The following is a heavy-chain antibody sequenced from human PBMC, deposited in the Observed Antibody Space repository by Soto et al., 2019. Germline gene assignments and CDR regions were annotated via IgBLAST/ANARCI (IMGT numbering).Heavy chain of an antibody. Sequence: QVQLVQSGAEVRKPGSSVKVSCKISGGTFTNYVISWLRQAPGQGLEWMGGLIPIFGAANLAQKFQGRVTITADESTSTVKMDLSTPTSEETAASYWARGRSSPTSDPWGQGTLSPSPQ. V-gene: IGHV1-69*01. D-gene: IGHD6-6*01. CDR3: ARGRSSPTSDP. J-gene: IGHJ5*02. CDR2: LIPIFGAA. CDR1: GGTFTNYV.